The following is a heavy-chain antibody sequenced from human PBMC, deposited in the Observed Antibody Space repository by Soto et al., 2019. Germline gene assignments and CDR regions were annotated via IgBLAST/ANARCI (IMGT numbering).Heavy chain of an antibody. V-gene: IGHV3-30-3*01. J-gene: IGHJ4*02. CDR2: ISKDESNR. D-gene: IGHD6-13*01. CDR3: ATQETDGSSWYRHFDF. Sequence: GGSLRLSCAASGFTFSNYPMYWVRQAPGKGLEWVALISKDESNRYYTDSVKGRFTISRDNSKNTLFLQMNSVRPEDTAVYYCATQETDGSSWYRHFDFWGQGTLVTVSS. CDR1: GFTFSNYP.